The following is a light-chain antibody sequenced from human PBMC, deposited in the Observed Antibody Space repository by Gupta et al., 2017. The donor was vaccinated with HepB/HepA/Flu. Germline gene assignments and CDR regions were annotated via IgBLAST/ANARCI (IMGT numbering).Light chain of an antibody. J-gene: IGKJ2*01. CDR2: SAS. CDR1: QSISSY. Sequence: DIRMTQSPCSLSSSVVDSVTITCRARQSISSYLNWYQERPGKAPKLLIYSASSVPGGVPSRFSGSGSGTDFTLAIGRLQPDDVVNYYCRQTDRTSYDFGQGTQVEI. CDR3: RQTDRTSYD. V-gene: IGKV1-39*01.